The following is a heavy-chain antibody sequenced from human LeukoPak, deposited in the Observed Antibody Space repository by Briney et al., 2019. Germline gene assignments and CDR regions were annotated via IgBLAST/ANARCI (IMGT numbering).Heavy chain of an antibody. D-gene: IGHD3-22*01. CDR3: ARVRGYYYDSSGYYSDY. V-gene: IGHV1-18*01. CDR2: ISAYNGNT. Sequence: ASVKVSCKASGYTFTSYGISWVRQAPGQGLEWMGWISAYNGNTNYAQKLQGRVTMTRNTSISTAYMELSSLRSEDTAVYYCARVRGYYYDSSGYYSDYWGQGTLVTVSS. CDR1: GYTFTSYG. J-gene: IGHJ4*02.